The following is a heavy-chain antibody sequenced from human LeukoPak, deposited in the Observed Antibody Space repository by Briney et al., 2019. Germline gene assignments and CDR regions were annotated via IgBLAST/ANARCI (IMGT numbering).Heavy chain of an antibody. D-gene: IGHD3-10*01. CDR3: ARAISGSDSYYLVYFDY. J-gene: IGHJ4*02. Sequence: SETLSLTCSVSGGSISSGGYHWSWIRQHPGKGLEWIGYMYYSGSTYYNPSLKSRVTISIDTSKNQFSLKLTSVTAADTAVYYCARAISGSDSYYLVYFDYWGQGTLVTVSS. CDR2: MYYSGST. V-gene: IGHV4-31*03. CDR1: GGSISSGGYH.